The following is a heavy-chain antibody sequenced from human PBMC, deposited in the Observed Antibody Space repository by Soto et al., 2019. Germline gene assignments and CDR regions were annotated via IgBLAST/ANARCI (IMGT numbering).Heavy chain of an antibody. J-gene: IGHJ4*02. V-gene: IGHV1-8*02. Sequence: GASVKVSCKASGYTFTSYDINWVRQATGQGLEWMGWMNPNSGNTGYAQKFQGRVTMTRNTSVSTAYMELSSLRSEDTAVYYCARGSRRSGTTVTYYWGQGTLVTVSS. D-gene: IGHD4-4*01. CDR2: MNPNSGNT. CDR1: GYTFTSYD. CDR3: ARGSRRSGTTVTYY.